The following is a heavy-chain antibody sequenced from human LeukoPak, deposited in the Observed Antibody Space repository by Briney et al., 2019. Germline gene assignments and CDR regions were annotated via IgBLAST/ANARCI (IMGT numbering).Heavy chain of an antibody. J-gene: IGHJ4*02. D-gene: IGHD3-3*01. CDR3: AKGAYDFLEIAYFDY. V-gene: IGHV3-23*01. Sequence: GSLRLLFSTPGIRFSKYPLNWVRQASGKGLGWVPVLIGSSGATDYADSVKGRFTISRDKSKNTLFLQMNSLRAEDTAIYYCAKGAYDFLEIAYFDYWGQGALVTVSS. CDR1: GIRFSKYP. CDR2: LIGSSGAT.